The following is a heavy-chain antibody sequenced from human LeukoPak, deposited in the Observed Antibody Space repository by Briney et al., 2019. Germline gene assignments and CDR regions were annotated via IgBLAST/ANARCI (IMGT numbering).Heavy chain of an antibody. J-gene: IGHJ4*02. D-gene: IGHD3-22*01. V-gene: IGHV3-23*01. CDR2: ISGSGGST. CDR1: GFTFSSYA. Sequence: PGGSLRLSCAASGFTFSSYAMSWVRQAPGKGLEWVSAISGSGGSTYSADSVKGRFTISRDNSKNTMYLQMKSLRAEDTAEYFCAKDGYYYDSSGYYDGGYFDYWGQGTLVTVSS. CDR3: AKDGYYYDSSGYYDGGYFDY.